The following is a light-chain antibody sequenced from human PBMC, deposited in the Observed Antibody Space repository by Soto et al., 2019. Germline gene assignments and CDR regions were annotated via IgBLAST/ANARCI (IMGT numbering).Light chain of an antibody. Sequence: EIVMTQSPATLSVSPGERATLSCRASQSVSSNLAWYQQKPGQAPRLLIYGASTRATGIPARFSGSGSGTEFTLTIGSLQSEDFAVYSCQQYNTWPRSFGGGTKV. V-gene: IGKV3-15*01. CDR3: QQYNTWPRS. CDR2: GAS. CDR1: QSVSSN. J-gene: IGKJ4*01.